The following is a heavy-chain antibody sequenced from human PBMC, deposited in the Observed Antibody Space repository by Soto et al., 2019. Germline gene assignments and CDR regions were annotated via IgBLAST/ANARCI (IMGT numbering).Heavy chain of an antibody. CDR2: INPSGGST. Sequence: ASVKVSCKASGYTFTSYDMHWVRQAPGQGLEWMGIINPSGGSTSYAQKFQGRVTMTRDTSTSTVYMELSSLRSEDTAVYYCARDFKAAAGTPNTNWFDPWGQGALVTVSS. D-gene: IGHD6-13*01. J-gene: IGHJ5*02. CDR1: GYTFTSYD. V-gene: IGHV1-46*01. CDR3: ARDFKAAAGTPNTNWFDP.